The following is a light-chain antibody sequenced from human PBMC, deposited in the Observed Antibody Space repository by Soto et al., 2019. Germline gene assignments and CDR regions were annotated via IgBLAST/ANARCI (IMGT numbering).Light chain of an antibody. CDR3: QQYDNLYT. J-gene: IGKJ2*01. V-gene: IGKV1-33*01. CDR2: DAS. Sequence: DIQMTQSPSSLSASVGGRVTITCQASQDIRNCLNWYQQKPGRAPKLLIYDASNLERGVPSRFSGSGSGTLFTFTITSLQPEDIATYYCQQYDNLYTFGQGTKLEIK. CDR1: QDIRNC.